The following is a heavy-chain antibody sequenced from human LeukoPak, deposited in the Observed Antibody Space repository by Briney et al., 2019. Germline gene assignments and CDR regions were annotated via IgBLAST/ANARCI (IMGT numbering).Heavy chain of an antibody. CDR3: AREVLMYSSSWQRFDY. V-gene: IGHV4-39*07. Sequence: SETLSLTCTVSGGSISSSSYYWGWIRQPPGKGLEWIGSIYYSGSTYYNPSLKSRVTISVDTSKNQFSLKLSSVTAADTAVYYCAREVLMYSSSWQRFDYWGQGTLVTVSS. D-gene: IGHD6-13*01. CDR2: IYYSGST. J-gene: IGHJ4*02. CDR1: GGSISSSSYY.